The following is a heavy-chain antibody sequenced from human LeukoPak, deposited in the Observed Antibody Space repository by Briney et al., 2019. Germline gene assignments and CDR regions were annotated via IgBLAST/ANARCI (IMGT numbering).Heavy chain of an antibody. CDR2: IYTNGGA. CDR3: AREPPGY. CDR1: GRSVTSGNYY. V-gene: IGHV4-61*02. Sequence: SETLSLTCTVSGRSVTSGNYYWHWIRQPAGKGLEWIGRIYTNGGASYNPSLKSRVTISIDASKNQFSVKLSSVTAADTAVYYCAREPPGYWGKGILVTVSS. J-gene: IGHJ4*02.